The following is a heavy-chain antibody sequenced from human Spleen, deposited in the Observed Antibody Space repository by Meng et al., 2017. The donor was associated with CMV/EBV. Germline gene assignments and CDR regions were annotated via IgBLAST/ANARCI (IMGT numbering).Heavy chain of an antibody. V-gene: IGHV4-39*01. CDR2: ISYSGNT. J-gene: IGHJ1*01. CDR3: ASGAWYFQA. D-gene: IGHD2-21*02. CDR1: GGSFGSSYYY. Sequence: LTCTFAGGSFGSSYYYWGWIRQPAGKGLQWIGSISYSGNTYYNPSLKSRVTLSVDTSKNQFSLKMTSVIAADTALYYCASGAWYFQAWGQGTLVTVSS.